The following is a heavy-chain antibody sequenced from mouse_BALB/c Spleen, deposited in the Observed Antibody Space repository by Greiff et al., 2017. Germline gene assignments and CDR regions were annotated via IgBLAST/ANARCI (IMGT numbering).Heavy chain of an antibody. Sequence: EVQLVESGGDLVKPGGSLKLSCAASGFTFSSYGMSWVRQTPDKRLEWVATISSGGSYTYYPDSVKGRFTISRDNAKNTLYLQMSSLKSEDTAMYYGARHGFTTATQFAYWGQGTLVTVSA. V-gene: IGHV5-6*01. J-gene: IGHJ3*01. D-gene: IGHD1-2*01. CDR2: ISSGGSYT. CDR3: ARHGFTTATQFAY. CDR1: GFTFSSYG.